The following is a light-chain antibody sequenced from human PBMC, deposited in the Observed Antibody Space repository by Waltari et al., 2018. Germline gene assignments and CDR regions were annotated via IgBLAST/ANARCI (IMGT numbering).Light chain of an antibody. CDR1: NIGSKS. V-gene: IGLV3-21*02. Sequence: SYVLTQPPSVSVAPGQTARSTCGGKNIGSKSVHWYQQKPGQAPVLVVYDDADRPSGIPDRFSGSNSGTTATLTISGVEAGDEAEYYCQVWDGTTDHPYVVFGGGTKLTVL. CDR2: DDA. J-gene: IGLJ2*01. CDR3: QVWDGTTDHPYVV.